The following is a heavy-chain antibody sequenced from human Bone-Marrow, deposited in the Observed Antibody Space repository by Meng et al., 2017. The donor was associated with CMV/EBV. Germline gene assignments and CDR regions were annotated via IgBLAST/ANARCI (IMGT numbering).Heavy chain of an antibody. V-gene: IGHV3-74*01. CDR1: GFTFSSYW. J-gene: IGHJ3*02. Sequence: GESLKISCAASGFTFSSYWMHWVRQTPGKGLVWVSRINGYGKSTRHADSVKGRFTISRENAKNTLYLQINSLRAEDTALYYWAREGSYIVGRQSDAFDIWGQGTMVTVSS. CDR3: AREGSYIVGRQSDAFDI. CDR2: INGYGKST. D-gene: IGHD3-22*01.